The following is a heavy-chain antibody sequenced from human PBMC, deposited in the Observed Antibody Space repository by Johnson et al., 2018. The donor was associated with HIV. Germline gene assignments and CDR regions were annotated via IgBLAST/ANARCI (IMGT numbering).Heavy chain of an antibody. J-gene: IGHJ3*02. CDR2: ISWNSGSI. D-gene: IGHD3-10*01. Sequence: QLVESGGGLVQPGRSPRLSCAASGFTFDDYAMHWVRQAPGKGLEWVSGISWNSGSIGYADSVKGRFTISRDNAKNSLYLQMNSLRAEDTALYYCAKDIGGDPNDAFDIWGQGTMVTVSS. CDR1: GFTFDDYA. CDR3: AKDIGGDPNDAFDI. V-gene: IGHV3-9*01.